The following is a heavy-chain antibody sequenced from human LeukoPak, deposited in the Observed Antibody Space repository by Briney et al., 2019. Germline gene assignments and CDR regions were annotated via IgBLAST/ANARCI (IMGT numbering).Heavy chain of an antibody. Sequence: GGALRLSCAASGFTFSSFWMSWVRQAPGKGLEWVANIEQVGSETNYVDSVKGRFTISRDNAKNSLYLQMNSLRAEDTAVYYCARLGIATSKTYYGMDVWGQGTTVTV. CDR2: IEQVGSET. D-gene: IGHD6-13*01. CDR1: GFTFSSFW. CDR3: ARLGIATSKTYYGMDV. V-gene: IGHV3-7*05. J-gene: IGHJ6*02.